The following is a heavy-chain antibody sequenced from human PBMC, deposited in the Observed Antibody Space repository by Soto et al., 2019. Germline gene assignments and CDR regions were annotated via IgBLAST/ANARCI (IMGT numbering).Heavy chain of an antibody. Sequence: PXECLKTSYWSHGYHFVTNWIGWVPQSPGKGLEWMGIIYLGDSDTRYSPSFEGQVTLSADRSTSTVFLEWSFLKTSDTAMYFCALTGGFAPVYGFDVWGQGTSVTVSS. CDR2: IYLGDSDT. D-gene: IGHD3-16*01. CDR3: ALTGGFAPVYGFDV. J-gene: IGHJ6*02. V-gene: IGHV5-51*01. CDR1: GYHFVTNW.